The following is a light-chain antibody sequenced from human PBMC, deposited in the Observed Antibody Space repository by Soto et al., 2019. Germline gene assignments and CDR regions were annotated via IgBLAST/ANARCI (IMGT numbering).Light chain of an antibody. CDR2: VTS. V-gene: IGKV1-17*01. CDR3: LQHKTRT. Sequence: DVQMPQSPATLSAAXXDTIXITCRASQSIRNDFGWYQQKTGKAXXRLIYVTSSLQIGVPSRFSGSVSWTEFTRTFSSLQPEDFANNYCLQHKTRTFGQGTRLENK. CDR1: QSIRND. J-gene: IGKJ5*01.